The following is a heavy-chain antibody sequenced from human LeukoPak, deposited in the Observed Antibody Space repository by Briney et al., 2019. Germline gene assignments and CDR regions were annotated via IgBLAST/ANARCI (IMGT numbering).Heavy chain of an antibody. CDR3: ARDHGLAALEDY. V-gene: IGHV3-20*04. CDR1: GFTFDDYG. Sequence: GGSLRLSRAASGFTFDDYGMSWVRQAPGKGLEWVSGINWNGGSTGYADSVKGRFTTSRDNAKNSLYLQMNSLRAEDTALYYCARDHGLAALEDYWGQGTLVTVSS. J-gene: IGHJ4*02. D-gene: IGHD6-19*01. CDR2: INWNGGST.